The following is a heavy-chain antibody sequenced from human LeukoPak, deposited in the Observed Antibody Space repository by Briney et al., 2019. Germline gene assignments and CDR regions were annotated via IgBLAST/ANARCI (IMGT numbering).Heavy chain of an antibody. J-gene: IGHJ4*02. Sequence: PGGSLRLSCATSGFTFSTYAMSWVRQTPGKGLEWVSSVSGSGGSTYYADPVKGRFTISRDNSKNTLYLQMNSLRAEDTAVYYCAKDAGIAARPTDYWGQGTLVTVSS. CDR2: VSGSGGST. CDR3: AKDAGIAARPTDY. V-gene: IGHV3-23*01. CDR1: GFTFSTYA. D-gene: IGHD6-6*01.